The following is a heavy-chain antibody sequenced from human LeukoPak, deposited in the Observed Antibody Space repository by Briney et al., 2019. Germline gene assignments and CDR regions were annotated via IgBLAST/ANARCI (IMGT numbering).Heavy chain of an antibody. CDR3: ARPHPRTVFGVFSYYYGMDV. CDR2: ISSSGGSI. D-gene: IGHD3-3*01. CDR1: GFTFSDYY. J-gene: IGHJ6*02. Sequence: GGSLRLSCAASGFTFSDYYMSWIRQAPGKGLEWVSYISSSGGSIYYADSVKGRFIISRDNAKNSLYLQMNSLRAEDTAVYYCARPHPRTVFGVFSYYYGMDVWGQGTTVTVSS. V-gene: IGHV3-11*04.